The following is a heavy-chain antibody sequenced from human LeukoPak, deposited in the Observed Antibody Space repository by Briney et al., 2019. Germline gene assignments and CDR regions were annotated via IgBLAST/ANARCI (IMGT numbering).Heavy chain of an antibody. J-gene: IGHJ5*02. Sequence: SETLSLTCAVYGGSFSGYYWSWIRQPPGKGLEWIGEINHSGSTNYNPSLKSRVTISVDTSKNQFSLKLSSVTAADTAVYYCARDDSSSSGAWFDPWGQGTLVTVSS. CDR3: ARDDSSSSGAWFDP. D-gene: IGHD6-6*01. CDR1: GGSFSGYY. V-gene: IGHV4-34*01. CDR2: INHSGST.